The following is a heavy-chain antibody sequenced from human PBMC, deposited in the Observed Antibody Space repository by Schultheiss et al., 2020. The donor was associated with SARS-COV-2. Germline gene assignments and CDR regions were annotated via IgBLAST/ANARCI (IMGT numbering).Heavy chain of an antibody. CDR1: GFRFSRSG. CDR2: IDDSGRNT. Sequence: GGSLRLSCAASGFRFSRSGMAWVRQAPGKGLDWVSTIDDSGRNTHYADSVKGRFTISRDNSKNMLWLQMNSLRADDTAVYFCARRSGGSKDSWGQGTLVTVSS. V-gene: IGHV3-23*01. D-gene: IGHD3-16*01. J-gene: IGHJ4*02. CDR3: ARRSGGSKDS.